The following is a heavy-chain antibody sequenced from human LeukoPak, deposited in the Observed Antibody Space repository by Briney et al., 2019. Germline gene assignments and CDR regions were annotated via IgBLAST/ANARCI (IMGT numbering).Heavy chain of an antibody. Sequence: SEPLSLPCTVSGGSISSSSYYWGWIRQPPGKGLEWIGSIYYSGSTYYNPSLKSRVTISVDTSKNQFSLKLSSVTAADTAVYYCARTGTHYYYYMDVWGKGTTVTVSS. CDR2: IYYSGST. D-gene: IGHD3-10*01. V-gene: IGHV4-39*07. CDR1: GGSISSSSYY. J-gene: IGHJ6*03. CDR3: ARTGTHYYYYMDV.